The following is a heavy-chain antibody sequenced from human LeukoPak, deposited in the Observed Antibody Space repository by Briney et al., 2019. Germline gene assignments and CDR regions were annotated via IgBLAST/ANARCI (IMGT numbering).Heavy chain of an antibody. V-gene: IGHV1-69*13. CDR1: GGTFSSYG. J-gene: IGHJ4*02. CDR3: ARGDGYYKYYFDY. D-gene: IGHD5-24*01. Sequence: SVKVSCKASGGTFSSYGISWVRQAPGQGLEWMGGIIPIFGTANYAQKFQGRVTITADESTSTAYMELSSLRSEDTAVYYCARGDGYYKYYFDYWGQGTLVTVSS. CDR2: IIPIFGTA.